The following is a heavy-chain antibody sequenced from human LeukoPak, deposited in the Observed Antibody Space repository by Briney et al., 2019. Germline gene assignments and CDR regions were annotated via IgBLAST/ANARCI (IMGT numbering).Heavy chain of an antibody. J-gene: IGHJ4*02. CDR2: IYYTGST. D-gene: IGHD6-13*01. Sequence: SETLSLTCTVSGGSINSSYYWGWIRQPPGKGLDWIGAIYYTGSTYFNPALKSRVTISVDTSKNQFSLKLTSVTAGDTAVYYCARIAAAATISFDYWGQGTLVTVSS. CDR1: GGSINSSYY. CDR3: ARIAAAATISFDY. V-gene: IGHV4-39*01.